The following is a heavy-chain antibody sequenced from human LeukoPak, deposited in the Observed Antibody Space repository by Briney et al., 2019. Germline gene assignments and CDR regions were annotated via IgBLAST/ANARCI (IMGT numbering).Heavy chain of an antibody. CDR2: ISSSGSNI. D-gene: IGHD5/OR15-5a*01. V-gene: IGHV3-11*01. Sequence: GGALRLSCAASGFSFSDYYMSWVRQAPGKGREGVSYISSSGSNIYYADSVKGRFTTSRDNAKNSLYLQMNSLRAEDTAVYYCARAPLGVYHLDYWGQGTLVTVSS. J-gene: IGHJ4*02. CDR3: ARAPLGVYHLDY. CDR1: GFSFSDYY.